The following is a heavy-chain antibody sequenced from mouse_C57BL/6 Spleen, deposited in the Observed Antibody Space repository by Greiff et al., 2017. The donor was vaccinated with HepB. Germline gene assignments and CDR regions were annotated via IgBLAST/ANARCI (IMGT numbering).Heavy chain of an antibody. CDR2: ISSGSSTI. Sequence: EVKLQESGGGLVKPGGSLKLSCAASGFTFSDYGMHWVRQAPEKGLEWVAYISSGSSTIYYADTVKGRFTISRDNAKNTLFLQMTSLRSEDTAMYYCARAYGNSWFACWGQGTLVTVSA. CDR3: ARAYGNSWFAC. D-gene: IGHD2-1*01. J-gene: IGHJ3*01. CDR1: GFTFSDYG. V-gene: IGHV5-17*01.